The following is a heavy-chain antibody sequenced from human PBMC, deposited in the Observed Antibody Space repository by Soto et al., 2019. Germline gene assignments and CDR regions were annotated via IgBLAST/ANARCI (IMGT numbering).Heavy chain of an antibody. Sequence: EVQLLESGGGLVQPGGSLRLSCVASGFAFSNYDMSWVRQAPGKGLEWASAISGSGSSTYYADSVKGRFTISRDNPKNTLYLQMNSLRAEDTAVYYCANRDTSMVTRYYYGMDVWGQGTTVTVSS. J-gene: IGHJ6*02. V-gene: IGHV3-23*01. D-gene: IGHD5-18*01. CDR2: ISGSGSST. CDR1: GFAFSNYD. CDR3: ANRDTSMVTRYYYGMDV.